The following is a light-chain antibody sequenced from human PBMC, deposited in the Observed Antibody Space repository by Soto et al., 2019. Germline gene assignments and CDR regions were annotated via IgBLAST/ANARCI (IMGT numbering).Light chain of an antibody. CDR1: ALPKQF. CDR2: NDT. V-gene: IGLV3-25*03. Sequence: SYELTQPPSVSLSPGQTARITCSGDALPKQFDHWYQQKAGQAPIVLIYNDTERPSGIPERFSGSSSGTTVTLTISGLQAEDEADYYCQSTDSSGTSVVFGGGTKLTV. CDR3: QSTDSSGTSVV. J-gene: IGLJ2*01.